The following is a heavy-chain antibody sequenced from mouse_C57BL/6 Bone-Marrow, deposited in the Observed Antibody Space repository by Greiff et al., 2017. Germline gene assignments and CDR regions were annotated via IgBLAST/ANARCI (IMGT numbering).Heavy chain of an antibody. Sequence: VQLQQPGAELVKPGASVTLSCKASGYTFTSYWMHWVKQRPGQGLEWIGMIHPNSGSTNYNEKFKSKATLTVDKSSSTAYMQLSSLTSEDSAVYYCARWGLRRGAYWGQGTLVTVSA. CDR2: IHPNSGST. D-gene: IGHD2-4*01. J-gene: IGHJ3*01. CDR1: GYTFTSYW. CDR3: ARWGLRRGAY. V-gene: IGHV1-64*01.